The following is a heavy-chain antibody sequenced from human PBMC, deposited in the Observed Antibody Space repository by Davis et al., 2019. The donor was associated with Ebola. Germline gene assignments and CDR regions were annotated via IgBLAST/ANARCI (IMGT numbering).Heavy chain of an antibody. CDR2: ISPNSGNT. J-gene: IGHJ5*01. V-gene: IGHV1-18*01. Sequence: ASVKVSCKASGYSFITYRITWVRQAPGQGLEWMGWISPNSGNTNYAQKLQGRLTMTPETSTRTVYMELRNLRSDDTAVYFCARGITMPKGLTWFDSWGQGTLVTVSS. CDR1: GYSFITYR. D-gene: IGHD3-10*01. CDR3: ARGITMPKGLTWFDS.